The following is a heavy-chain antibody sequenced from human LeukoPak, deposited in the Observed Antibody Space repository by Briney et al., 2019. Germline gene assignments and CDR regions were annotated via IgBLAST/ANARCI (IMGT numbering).Heavy chain of an antibody. Sequence: GGPLRLSCAASGFTFSSYWMSWVRQAPGKGLEWVANIKQDGSEKYFVDSVKGRFTISRDNAKNSLYLQMNSLRAEDTAVYYCASGLRTFDYWGQGTQVTVSS. D-gene: IGHD5-12*01. J-gene: IGHJ4*02. CDR3: ASGLRTFDY. CDR2: IKQDGSEK. CDR1: GFTFSSYW. V-gene: IGHV3-7*01.